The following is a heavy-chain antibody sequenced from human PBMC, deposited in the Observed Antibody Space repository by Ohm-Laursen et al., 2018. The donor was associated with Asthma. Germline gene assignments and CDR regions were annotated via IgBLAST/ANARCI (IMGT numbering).Heavy chain of an antibody. CDR3: AKEIGSDYPYYYYYGMDV. CDR1: GFTFSNAW. D-gene: IGHD4-17*01. CDR2: ISGSGGST. J-gene: IGHJ6*02. Sequence: SLRLSCAAPGFTFSNAWMSWVRQAPGKGLEWVSAISGSGGSTYYADSVKGRFTISRDNSKNTLYLQMNSLRAEDTAVYYCAKEIGSDYPYYYYYGMDVWGQGTTVTVSS. V-gene: IGHV3-23*01.